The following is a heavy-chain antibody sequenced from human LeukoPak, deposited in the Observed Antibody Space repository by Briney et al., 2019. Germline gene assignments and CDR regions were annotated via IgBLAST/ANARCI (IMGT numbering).Heavy chain of an antibody. J-gene: IGHJ3*02. Sequence: GASVTVSCKASVGTFSSYAISWVRQAPGQGLEWMGRIIPILGIANYAQKFQGRVTITADKSTSTAYMELSSLRSEDTAVYYCARDKAGARTDAFDIWGQGTMVTVSS. CDR3: ARDKAGARTDAFDI. CDR2: IIPILGIA. CDR1: VGTFSSYA. D-gene: IGHD1-14*01. V-gene: IGHV1-69*04.